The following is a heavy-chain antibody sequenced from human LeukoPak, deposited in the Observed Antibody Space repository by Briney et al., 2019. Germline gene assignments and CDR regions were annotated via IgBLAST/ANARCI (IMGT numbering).Heavy chain of an antibody. Sequence: SETLSLTCTVSGGSISSNSNSWGWGWIRQPPGKGLEWIGIIYYSGGAFYNLSLKSRVTMSVDTSKNQFSLSLTSVTAADTAMYYCARHRGGHDYFDYWGQGTRVTVSS. J-gene: IGHJ4*02. CDR1: GGSISSNSNS. D-gene: IGHD5-12*01. CDR3: ARHRGGHDYFDY. CDR2: IYYSGGA. V-gene: IGHV4-39*01.